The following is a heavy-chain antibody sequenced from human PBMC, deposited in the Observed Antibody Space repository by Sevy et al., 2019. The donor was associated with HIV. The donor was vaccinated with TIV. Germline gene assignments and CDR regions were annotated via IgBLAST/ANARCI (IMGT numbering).Heavy chain of an antibody. J-gene: IGHJ4*02. CDR2: ISAYNGNT. V-gene: IGHV1-18*01. Sequence: ASVKVSCKASGYTFTSYGMSWVRQAPGQGLEWMGWISAYNGNTNYAQKLQGRVTMTTDTSTSTAYMELRSLRSDDTAVYYCARWEHYYDSSGYLYWGQGTLVTVSS. CDR1: GYTFTSYG. D-gene: IGHD3-22*01. CDR3: ARWEHYYDSSGYLY.